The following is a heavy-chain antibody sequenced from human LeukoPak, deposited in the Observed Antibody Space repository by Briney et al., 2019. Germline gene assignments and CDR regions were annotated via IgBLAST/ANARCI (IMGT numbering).Heavy chain of an antibody. J-gene: IGHJ4*02. Sequence: TGGSLRLSCAASGFTFSSYGMHWVRQAPGKGLEWVAVISYDGSNKYYADSVKGRFTISRDNSKNTLYLQMNSLRAEDTAVYYCAKDPTHYRVWDYYETIGLSYWGQGTLVTVSS. CDR2: ISYDGSNK. CDR1: GFTFSSYG. V-gene: IGHV3-30*18. CDR3: AKDPTHYRVWDYYETIGLSY. D-gene: IGHD3-22*01.